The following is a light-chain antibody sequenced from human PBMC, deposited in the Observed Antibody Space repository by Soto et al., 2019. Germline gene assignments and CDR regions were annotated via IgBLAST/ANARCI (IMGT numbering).Light chain of an antibody. CDR1: RSISRW. CDR2: SAS. CDR3: QQSYTSPYT. Sequence: DIQMTQSPSSLSASIGDRVTITCRASRSISRWLNWYQQKPGKAPKLLIFSASSLQSGVPSRFSGSGSGTDFTLTISSLQPEDFATYFCQQSYTSPYTFGPGTKLDI. J-gene: IGKJ3*01. V-gene: IGKV1-39*01.